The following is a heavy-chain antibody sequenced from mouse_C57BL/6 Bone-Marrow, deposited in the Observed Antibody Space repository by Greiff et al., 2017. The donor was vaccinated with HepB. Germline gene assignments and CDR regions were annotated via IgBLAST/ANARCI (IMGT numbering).Heavy chain of an antibody. CDR3: ARWPVTTVVAFRYFDV. D-gene: IGHD1-1*01. CDR1: GYTFTDYY. J-gene: IGHJ1*03. V-gene: IGHV1-75*01. CDR2: IFPGSGST. Sequence: QVQLKQSGPELVKPGASVKISCKASGYTFTDYYINWVKQRPGQGLEWIGWIFPGSGSTYYNEKFKGKATLTVDKSSSTAYMLLSSLTSEDSAVYFCARWPVTTVVAFRYFDVWGTGTTVTVSS.